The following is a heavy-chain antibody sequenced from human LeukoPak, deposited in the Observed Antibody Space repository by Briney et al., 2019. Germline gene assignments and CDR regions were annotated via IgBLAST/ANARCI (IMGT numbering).Heavy chain of an antibody. Sequence: PSETLSLTCTVSGGSISSGSYYWSWIRQPAGTGLEWIGRIYTSGSTNYNPSLKSRVTIPLDTSENHFSLKLSSVTAADTAVYYCARVTTGGYYNYWGQGTLVTVSS. CDR1: GGSISSGSYY. D-gene: IGHD3-22*01. J-gene: IGHJ4*02. V-gene: IGHV4-61*02. CDR3: ARVTTGGYYNY. CDR2: IYTSGST.